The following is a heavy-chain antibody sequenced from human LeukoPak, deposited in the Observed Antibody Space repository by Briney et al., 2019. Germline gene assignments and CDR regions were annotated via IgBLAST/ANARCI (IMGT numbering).Heavy chain of an antibody. J-gene: IGHJ4*02. CDR2: ISFDGTNK. CDR3: ARGGGTTDSAWYGYYFDH. CDR1: GFTFSSYA. D-gene: IGHD6-19*01. V-gene: IGHV3-30*04. Sequence: GGSLRLSCAVSGFTFSSYAMHWVRQAPGKGLELVAVISFDGTNKYYAASVKGRFTMSRDNSKNTLYVQMTSLRPEDTAVYYCARGGGTTDSAWYGYYFDHWGQGTLVTVSS.